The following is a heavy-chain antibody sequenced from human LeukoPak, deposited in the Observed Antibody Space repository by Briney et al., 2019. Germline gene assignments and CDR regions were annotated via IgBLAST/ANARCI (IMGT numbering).Heavy chain of an antibody. CDR2: IDISSGTT. CDR3: ARDHNYAFAN. D-gene: IGHD1-1*01. J-gene: IGHJ4*02. Sequence: PGGTLRLSCAASGFPFSAYSMSWVRQAPGKGLEWISYIDISSGTTKYAASMKGRSTISGHNAKNSLYLQMNRLRVEDTAVYYCARDHNYAFANWGQGTLVTVSS. V-gene: IGHV3-11*06. CDR1: GFPFSAYS.